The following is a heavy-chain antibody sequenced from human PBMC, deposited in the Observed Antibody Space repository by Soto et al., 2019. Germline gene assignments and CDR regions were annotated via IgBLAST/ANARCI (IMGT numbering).Heavy chain of an antibody. Sequence: QVQLQESGPGLVKPSGTLSLTCAVSDGSISSSNWWNWVRQPPGKGLEWIGEIYPGGSINYNPSHKSRLTTAVDKPTNQISLNLTSVTAADTAVYYCASADFDHWGQGTLVTVSS. CDR2: IYPGGSI. CDR1: DGSISSSNW. J-gene: IGHJ4*02. V-gene: IGHV4-4*02. CDR3: ASADFDH.